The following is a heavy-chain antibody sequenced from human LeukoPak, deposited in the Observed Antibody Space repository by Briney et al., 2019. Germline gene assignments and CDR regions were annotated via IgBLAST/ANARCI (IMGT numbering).Heavy chain of an antibody. CDR2: IYPGDSDT. CDR3: ARLKHDYCDYAESGAFDI. CDR1: GYSFTSYW. Sequence: GESLKISCKGSGYSFTSYWIGWVRQMPGKGLEWMGIIYPGDSDTSYSPSFQGQVTISADKSIRTAYLQWSSLKASDTAMYYCARLKHDYCDYAESGAFDIWGQETMVTVSS. D-gene: IGHD4-17*01. V-gene: IGHV5-51*01. J-gene: IGHJ3*02.